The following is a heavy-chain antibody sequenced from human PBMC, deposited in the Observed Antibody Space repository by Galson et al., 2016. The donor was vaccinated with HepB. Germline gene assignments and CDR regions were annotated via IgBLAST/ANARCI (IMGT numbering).Heavy chain of an antibody. CDR2: VNPNGGIT. D-gene: IGHD1-1*01. Sequence: SVKVSCKASVYTFTTYHMHWVRQAPGQGLEWMGIVNPNGGITSYAQKFQGRVTVTRDTSTSTFYMELSSLRSEDTAVYYCARDPTPIGTTNKSFFFDYWGQGTLVTVSS. J-gene: IGHJ4*02. CDR3: ARDPTPIGTTNKSFFFDY. V-gene: IGHV1-46*01. CDR1: VYTFTTYH.